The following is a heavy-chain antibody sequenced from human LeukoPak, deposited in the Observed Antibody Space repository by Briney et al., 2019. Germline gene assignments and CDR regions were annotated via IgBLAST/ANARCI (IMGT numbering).Heavy chain of an antibody. CDR3: ARGPKWFDP. CDR2: INSDGSST. J-gene: IGHJ5*02. CDR1: GFTFSIYW. V-gene: IGHV3-74*01. Sequence: GGSLRLSCAASGFTFSIYWMHWVRQAPGKGLVWVSRINSDGSSTNYADSVKGRFTISRDNAENTLYLQMNSLRADDTAVYYCARGPKWFDPWGQGTLVTVSA.